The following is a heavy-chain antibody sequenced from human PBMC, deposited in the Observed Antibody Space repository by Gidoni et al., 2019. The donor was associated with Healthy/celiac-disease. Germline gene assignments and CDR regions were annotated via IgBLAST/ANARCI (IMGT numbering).Heavy chain of an antibody. Sequence: QVQLVQSGAEVKKPGASVKVSCKAPGYTFTGYYMPLVRQAPGQGLEWMGWINPNSGGTNYAQKLQGWVTMTRDTSISTAYMEMSRLRSDDTAVYYCARERILRYLDWVTEHWFDPWGQGTLVTVSS. CDR3: ARERILRYLDWVTEHWFDP. CDR1: GYTFTGYY. CDR2: INPNSGGT. J-gene: IGHJ5*02. D-gene: IGHD3-9*01. V-gene: IGHV1-2*04.